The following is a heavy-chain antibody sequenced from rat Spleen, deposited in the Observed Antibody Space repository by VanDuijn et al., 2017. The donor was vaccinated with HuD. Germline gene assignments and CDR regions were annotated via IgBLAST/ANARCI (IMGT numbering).Heavy chain of an antibody. CDR2: ISPSGGST. J-gene: IGHJ3*01. CDR3: ATDQILIYYYSSYSNWFAY. Sequence: EVQLVESGGGLVQPGRSLKLSCAASGFTFSNYGMHWIRQAPTKGLEWVASISPSGGSTYYRDPVKGRFTISRDNAKSTLYLQMDSLRSEDTATYYCATDQILIYYYSSYSNWFAYWGQGTLVTVSS. CDR1: GFTFSNYG. V-gene: IGHV5-19*01. D-gene: IGHD1-2*01.